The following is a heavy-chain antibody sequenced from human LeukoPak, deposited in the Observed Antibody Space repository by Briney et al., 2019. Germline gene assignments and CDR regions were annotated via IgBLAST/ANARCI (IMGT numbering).Heavy chain of an antibody. J-gene: IGHJ4*02. D-gene: IGHD3-22*01. CDR3: ARDQYYYDRSGYPPLDY. CDR2: ISSSGSTI. Sequence: GGSLRLSCAASGFTFSGHYMSWIRQAPGNGLEWVSYISSSGSTIYYADSVKGRFTISRGNAKNSLYLQMNSLRAEDTAVYYCARDQYYYDRSGYPPLDYWGQGTLVTVSS. CDR1: GFTFSGHY. V-gene: IGHV3-11*01.